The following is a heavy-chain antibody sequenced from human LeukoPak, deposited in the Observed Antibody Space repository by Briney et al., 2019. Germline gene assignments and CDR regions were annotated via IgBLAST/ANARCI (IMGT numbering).Heavy chain of an antibody. CDR2: ISYDGCNK. D-gene: IGHD4-23*01. CDR3: ARSYGGNSYYFDY. J-gene: IGHJ4*02. V-gene: IGHV3-30-3*01. CDR1: GFTFSSYA. Sequence: GRSLRLSCAASGFTFSSYAMHWVRQAPGKGLEWVAVISYDGCNKYYADSVKGRFTISRDNSKNTLYLQMNSLRAEDTAVYYCARSYGGNSYYFDYWGQGTLVTVSS.